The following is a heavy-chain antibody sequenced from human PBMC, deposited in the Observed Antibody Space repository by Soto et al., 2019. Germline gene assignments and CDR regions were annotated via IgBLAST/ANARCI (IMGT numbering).Heavy chain of an antibody. CDR1: GFTFSDYY. J-gene: IGHJ6*03. Sequence: GGSLRLSCAASGFTFSDYYMSWIRQAPGKGLEWVSYISSSGSTIYYADSVKGRFTISRDNAKNSLYLQMNSLRAEDTAVYYCARDAVPTIPVLKDYYYMDVWGKGTTVTVSS. D-gene: IGHD6-6*01. V-gene: IGHV3-11*01. CDR2: ISSSGSTI. CDR3: ARDAVPTIPVLKDYYYMDV.